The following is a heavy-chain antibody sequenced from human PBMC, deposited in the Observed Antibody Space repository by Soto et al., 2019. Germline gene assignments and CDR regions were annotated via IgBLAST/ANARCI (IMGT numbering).Heavy chain of an antibody. D-gene: IGHD3-10*01. CDR3: ARGVTAGWFDP. CDR2: IWYDGSNK. CDR1: GFTFSSYG. Sequence: QVQLVESGGGVVQPGRSLRLSCAASGFTFSSYGMHWVRQAPGKGLEWVAVIWYDGSNKYYADSVKGRFTISRDNSKNTLYLQMNSLRDEDTGVYYCARGVTAGWFDPWGQGTLVIVSS. V-gene: IGHV3-33*01. J-gene: IGHJ5*02.